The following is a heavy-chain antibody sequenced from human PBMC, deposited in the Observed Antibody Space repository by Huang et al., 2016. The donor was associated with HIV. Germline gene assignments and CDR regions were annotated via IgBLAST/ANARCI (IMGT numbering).Heavy chain of an antibody. Sequence: QVQLVESGGGLVKPGGFLRLSCAASGFSFSDYYMSLIRQAPGKGLEWVSYISSTGNNIYYPDFVKGRFTISRDNAKNSLFLQMNSLRAEDTAIYYCARKGRDDFWSGYPDYWGQGTLVTVSS. CDR1: GFSFSDYY. CDR3: ARKGRDDFWSGYPDY. CDR2: ISSTGNNI. D-gene: IGHD3-3*01. J-gene: IGHJ4*02. V-gene: IGHV3-11*04.